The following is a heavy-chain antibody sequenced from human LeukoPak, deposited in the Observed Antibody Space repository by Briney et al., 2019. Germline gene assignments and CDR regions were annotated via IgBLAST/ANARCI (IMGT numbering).Heavy chain of an antibody. Sequence: IPSETLSLTCAVYGGSFSGYYWSWIRQPPGKGLEWIGYIYYSGSTNYNPSLKSRVTISVDTSKNQFSLKLSSVTAADTAVYYCARDLWSVGAFDIWGQGTMATVSS. D-gene: IGHD3-16*01. CDR2: IYYSGST. CDR3: ARDLWSVGAFDI. V-gene: IGHV4-59*01. CDR1: GGSFSGYY. J-gene: IGHJ3*02.